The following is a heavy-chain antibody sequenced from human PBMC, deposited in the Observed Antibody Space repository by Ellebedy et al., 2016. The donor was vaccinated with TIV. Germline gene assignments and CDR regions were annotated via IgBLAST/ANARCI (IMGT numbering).Heavy chain of an antibody. CDR1: GGSFSGYY. CDR3: ARETNRAADY. V-gene: IGHV4-34*01. J-gene: IGHJ4*02. Sequence: MPSETLSLTCAVYGGSFSGYYWTWIRQPPGKGLEWIGEINHSGSTNYNPSLKSRVTISGDTSKNQFSLELRSVTAADTAVYYCARETNRAADYWGQGTLVTVSS. CDR2: INHSGST. D-gene: IGHD1-14*01.